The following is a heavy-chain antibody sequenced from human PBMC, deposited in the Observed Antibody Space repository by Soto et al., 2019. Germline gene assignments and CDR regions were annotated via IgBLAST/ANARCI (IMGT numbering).Heavy chain of an antibody. CDR3: ASHYDMWSGYLSPVDY. Sequence: GGSLRLSCAASGSTFSDYYMSWIRPAPGKGLEWISYIDTSGTKIYYADSVKGRFTITRDNAKNSLYLEMNSLRDEDTAIYYCASHYDMWSGYLSPVDYWGQGTQVTVSS. D-gene: IGHD3-3*01. CDR1: GSTFSDYY. CDR2: IDTSGTKI. J-gene: IGHJ4*02. V-gene: IGHV3-11*01.